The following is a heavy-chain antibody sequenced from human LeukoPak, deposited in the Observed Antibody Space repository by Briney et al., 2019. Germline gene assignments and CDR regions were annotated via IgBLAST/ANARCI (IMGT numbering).Heavy chain of an antibody. CDR1: GYTLTEIS. J-gene: IGHJ6*04. D-gene: IGHD6-19*01. CDR3: ATGQIAVAGKDYYYYYGMDV. Sequence: ASVKVSCKVSGYTLTEISMHWVRQAPGKGPEWMGGFDPEDGETIYAQKFQGRVTMTEDTSTDTAYMELSSLRSEDTAVYYCATGQIAVAGKDYYYYYGMDVWGKGTTVTVSS. CDR2: FDPEDGET. V-gene: IGHV1-24*01.